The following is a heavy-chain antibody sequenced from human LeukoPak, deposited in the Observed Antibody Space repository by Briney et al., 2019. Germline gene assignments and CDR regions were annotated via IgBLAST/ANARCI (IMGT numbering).Heavy chain of an antibody. CDR2: ISGSGGST. Sequence: GGSLRLSCAASGFTFSSYAMSWVRQAPGKGLEWVSAISGSGGSTYYADSVKGRFTISRDNSKNTLYLQMNSLRAEDTAVYYCAKTDSSGYYYLYYYYYYMDVWGKGTTVTVSS. D-gene: IGHD3-22*01. J-gene: IGHJ6*03. CDR3: AKTDSSGYYYLYYYYYYMDV. CDR1: GFTFSSYA. V-gene: IGHV3-23*01.